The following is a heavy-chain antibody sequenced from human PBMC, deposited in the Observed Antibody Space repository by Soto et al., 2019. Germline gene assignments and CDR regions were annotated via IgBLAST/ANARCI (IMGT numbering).Heavy chain of an antibody. J-gene: IGHJ4*02. Sequence: GESLKISCAASGFTFSSYSMNWVRQAPGKGLEWVSSISSSSSYIYYADSVKGRFTISRDNAKNSLYLQMNSLRAKDTAVYYCARDRDGGSYDYWGQGTLVTVSS. CDR2: ISSSSSYI. CDR1: GFTFSSYS. D-gene: IGHD1-26*01. V-gene: IGHV3-21*01. CDR3: ARDRDGGSYDY.